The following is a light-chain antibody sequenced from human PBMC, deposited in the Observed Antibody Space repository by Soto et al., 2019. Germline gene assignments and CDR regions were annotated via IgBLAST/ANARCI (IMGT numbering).Light chain of an antibody. Sequence: QSVLTQPASVSGSPGQSITISCTGTSSDVGGYHYVSWYQQHPGKAPKLMIYEVSNRPSGVSNRFSGSKSGNTASLTISGLQAEDEADYFCSSYGSNSTRYVFGTGTKLTVL. CDR2: EVS. CDR1: SSDVGGYHY. J-gene: IGLJ1*01. CDR3: SSYGSNSTRYV. V-gene: IGLV2-14*01.